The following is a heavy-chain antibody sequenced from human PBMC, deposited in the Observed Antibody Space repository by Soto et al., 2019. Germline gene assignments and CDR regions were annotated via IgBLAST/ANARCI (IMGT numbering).Heavy chain of an antibody. V-gene: IGHV1-18*01. CDR3: ARGEPIVVVPAVRDN. Sequence: SEKVSCKTSGYPFISSGITLVRQAPGQGLEWMGWISPYTGNTNYTENLRGRFTMTTDTSTSTAYMELKSLTSDDTAVYYCARGEPIVVVPAVRDNWGQGTLVSVSS. CDR1: GYPFISSG. J-gene: IGHJ1*01. D-gene: IGHD2-2*01. CDR2: ISPYTGNT.